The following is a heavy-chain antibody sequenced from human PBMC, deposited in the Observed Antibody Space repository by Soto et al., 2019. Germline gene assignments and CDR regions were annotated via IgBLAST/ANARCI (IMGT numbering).Heavy chain of an antibody. CDR1: GFSLTSPGMC. D-gene: IGHD1-20*01. Sequence: SGPTLVNPTETLTLTCTFSGFSLTSPGMCVSWIRQPPGKALEWLALIERDDDDKYYSTSLKTRLTISKDTRKNQVVLTMANMDPADTGTYYCARSIRGPRRFNGMDVWRQGTTVTVSS. J-gene: IGHJ6*02. CDR3: ARSIRGPRRFNGMDV. CDR2: IERDDDDK. V-gene: IGHV2-70*13.